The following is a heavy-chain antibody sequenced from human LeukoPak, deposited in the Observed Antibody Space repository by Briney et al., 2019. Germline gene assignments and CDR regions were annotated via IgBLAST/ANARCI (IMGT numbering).Heavy chain of an antibody. CDR1: GFTVTTKT. CDR2: IYSGGNT. CDR3: ARDLQQLVQRSGS. Sequence: GGSLRLSCAASGFTVTTKTMSWVRQAPGKGLEWVSDIYSGGNTDYRDSVKGRFTIYRDTSKNTLYPQMNSLTVEDTAVYYCARDLQQLVQRSGSWGQGTLVTVSS. D-gene: IGHD6-13*01. V-gene: IGHV3-53*01. J-gene: IGHJ5*02.